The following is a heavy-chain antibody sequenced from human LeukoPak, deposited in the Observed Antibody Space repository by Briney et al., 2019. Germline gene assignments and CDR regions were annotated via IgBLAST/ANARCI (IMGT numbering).Heavy chain of an antibody. D-gene: IGHD2-2*02. Sequence: GGPLRLSCAASGFTFSSYSINWVRQAPGKGLEWVSSISSSGTYVYYADSVKGRFTVSRDNAKNSLYLQMNSLRVEGTAVYYCARDLGYCSSTSCYNRWFDPWGQGTLVTVSS. CDR1: GFTFSSYS. J-gene: IGHJ5*02. CDR3: ARDLGYCSSTSCYNRWFDP. V-gene: IGHV3-21*01. CDR2: ISSSGTYV.